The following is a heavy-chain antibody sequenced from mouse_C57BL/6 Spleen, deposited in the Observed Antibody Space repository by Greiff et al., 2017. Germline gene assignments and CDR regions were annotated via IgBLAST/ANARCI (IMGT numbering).Heavy chain of an antibody. J-gene: IGHJ4*01. V-gene: IGHV1-61*01. CDR3: ARARSYYAMDY. CDR1: GYTFTSYW. Sequence: VQLQQPGAELVRPGSSVKLSCKASGYTFTSYWMDWVKQRPGQGLEWIGNIYPSDSETHYNQKFKDKATLTVDKSSRTAYMQLSRLTSEDSAVYCCARARSYYAMDYWGQGTSVTVSS. CDR2: IYPSDSET.